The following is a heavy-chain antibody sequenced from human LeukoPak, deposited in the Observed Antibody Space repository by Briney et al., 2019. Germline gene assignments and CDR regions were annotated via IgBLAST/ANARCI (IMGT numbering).Heavy chain of an antibody. J-gene: IGHJ4*02. V-gene: IGHV3-7*01. Sequence: GGSLRLSCAASGFTFSSYWMSWVRQAPRKGLEGVANIKQDESEKYYVDSVKGRFTISRDNAKNSLYLQMNSLRAEDTAVYYCARVSDGATLDYWGQGTLVTVSS. D-gene: IGHD1-26*01. CDR1: GFTFSSYW. CDR3: ARVSDGATLDY. CDR2: IKQDESEK.